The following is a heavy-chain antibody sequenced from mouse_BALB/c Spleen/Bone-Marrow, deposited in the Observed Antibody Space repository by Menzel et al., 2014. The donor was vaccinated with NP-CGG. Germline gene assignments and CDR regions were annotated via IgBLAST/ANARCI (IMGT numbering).Heavy chain of an antibody. D-gene: IGHD2-1*01. Sequence: EVKLQESGPELVKPGASVKMSCKASGYTFTSYLMHWVKQKPGQGLEWIGYINPYNDGTKYNEKFKGKATLTSDKSSSTAYMELSSLTSEDSAVYYCARGGNYWYFDVWAQGPRSPSPQ. CDR2: INPYNDGT. CDR1: GYTFTSYL. V-gene: IGHV1-14*01. J-gene: IGHJ1*01. CDR3: ARGGNYWYFDV.